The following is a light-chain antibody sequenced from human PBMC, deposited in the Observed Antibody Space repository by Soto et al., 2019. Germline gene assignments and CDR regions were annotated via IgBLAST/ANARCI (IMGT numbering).Light chain of an antibody. V-gene: IGKV3-20*01. CDR2: ASS. CDR3: KLYGISPD. J-gene: IGKJ5*01. Sequence: EIVMTQSPATLSVSPGERATLSCRASQSISSNFLAWYQHKPGHAPRLLIYASSNRATGIPDRFIVGASVTDFTLTIKRLQPEDFAFSCPKLYGISPDFGQVTTLEIK. CDR1: QSISSNF.